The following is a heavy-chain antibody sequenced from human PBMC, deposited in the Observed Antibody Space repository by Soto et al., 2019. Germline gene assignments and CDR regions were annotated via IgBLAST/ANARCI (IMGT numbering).Heavy chain of an antibody. CDR1: GFAFSSYS. J-gene: IGHJ6*02. Sequence: PGGSLRLSCAASGFAFSSYSMNLVRQSPGKGLEWVSSISISSSYIYYSDSVKGRFTISRDNAKNSLYLQMNSLRAEDTAVYYCAREDIVVVVAATPYYYYGMDVWGQGTTVTVSS. CDR3: AREDIVVVVAATPYYYYGMDV. CDR2: ISISSSYI. D-gene: IGHD2-15*01. V-gene: IGHV3-21*01.